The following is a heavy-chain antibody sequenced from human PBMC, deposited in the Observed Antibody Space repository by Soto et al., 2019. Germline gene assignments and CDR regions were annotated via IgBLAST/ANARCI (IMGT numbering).Heavy chain of an antibody. J-gene: IGHJ3*02. V-gene: IGHV4-30-2*01. CDR3: ARTGGIVVVTAPDAFDI. CDR1: GGSISSGGYS. Sequence: SETLSLTCAVSGGSISSGGYSWNWIRQPPGKGLEWIGYIYHSGSTNYNPSLKSRVTISVDKSKNQFSLKLSSVTAADTAVYYCARTGGIVVVTAPDAFDIWGQGTMVTVSS. CDR2: IYHSGST. D-gene: IGHD2-21*02.